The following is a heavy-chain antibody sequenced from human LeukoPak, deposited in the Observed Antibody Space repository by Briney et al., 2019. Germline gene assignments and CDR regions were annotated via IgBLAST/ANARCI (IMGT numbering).Heavy chain of an antibody. CDR1: GGSISSYY. CDR3: ARDGIAVAGTSDEGTLDV. D-gene: IGHD6-19*01. J-gene: IGHJ6*02. Sequence: PPETLSLTCTVSGGSISSYYWSWIRQPAGKGLEWIGRIYTSGSTNYNPSLKSRVTMSVDTSKNQFSLKLSSVTAADTAVYYCARDGIAVAGTSDEGTLDVWGQGTTVTVSS. CDR2: IYTSGST. V-gene: IGHV4-4*07.